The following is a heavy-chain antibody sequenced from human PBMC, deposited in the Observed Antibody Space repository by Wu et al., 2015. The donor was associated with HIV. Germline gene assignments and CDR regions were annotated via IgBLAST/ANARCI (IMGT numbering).Heavy chain of an antibody. V-gene: IGHV1-2*02. D-gene: IGHD6-13*01. Sequence: LVQPGADVKKPGASVKVSCKASGYTFTGYYIHWVRQAPGQGLEWMGWIDPASGAIKSAQKFQGRVTMTRDTSINTAYMELSRLMSDDTAVYYCARDPQGGSSWYTHWGQGTLVTVSS. CDR1: GYTFTGYY. CDR2: IDPASGAI. J-gene: IGHJ4*02. CDR3: ARDPQGGSSWYTH.